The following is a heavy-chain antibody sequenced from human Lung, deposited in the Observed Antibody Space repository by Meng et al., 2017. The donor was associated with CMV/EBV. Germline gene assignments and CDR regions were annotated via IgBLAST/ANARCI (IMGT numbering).Heavy chain of an antibody. CDR1: EFRFDDYG. Sequence: SCAASEFRFDDYGVHWVRQTPGKGLEWVAFIRHDGTNKFYGDSVKGRFTISRDKYKNTVYLQMNRLRSEETAVYYCAKDLLLFGEPSAYLDYWGQGXLVTVSS. D-gene: IGHD3/OR15-3a*01. V-gene: IGHV3-30*02. CDR2: IRHDGTNK. J-gene: IGHJ4*02. CDR3: AKDLLLFGEPSAYLDY.